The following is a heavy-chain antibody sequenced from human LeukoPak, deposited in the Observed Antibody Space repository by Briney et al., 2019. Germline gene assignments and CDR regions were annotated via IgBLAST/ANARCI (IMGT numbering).Heavy chain of an antibody. CDR2: INPSGGST. CDR1: GYTFTSYY. D-gene: IGHD6-19*01. J-gene: IGHJ5*02. CDR3: AREAYSSGWQSRDALDP. Sequence: GASVKVSCKASGYTFTSYYMHWVRQVPGQGLEWMGIINPSGGSTSYAQKFQGRVTMTRDTSTSTVYMELSSLRSEDTAVYYCAREAYSSGWQSRDALDPWGQGTLVTVSS. V-gene: IGHV1-46*01.